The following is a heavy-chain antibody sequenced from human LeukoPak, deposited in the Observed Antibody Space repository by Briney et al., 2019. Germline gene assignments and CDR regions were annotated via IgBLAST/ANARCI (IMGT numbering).Heavy chain of an antibody. J-gene: IGHJ4*02. CDR3: TRWYYGSGTYYSALGY. D-gene: IGHD3-10*01. V-gene: IGHV3-49*03. CDR2: IRSKAYGGTT. Sequence: GGPLRLSCTASGFTFGDYGMSWFRQAPGKGLEWIGFIRSKAYGGTTEYAASVKGRFTISRDDSKSIAYLQMSSLRTEDTAVYYCTRWYYGSGTYYSALGYWGQGTLVTVSS. CDR1: GFTFGDYG.